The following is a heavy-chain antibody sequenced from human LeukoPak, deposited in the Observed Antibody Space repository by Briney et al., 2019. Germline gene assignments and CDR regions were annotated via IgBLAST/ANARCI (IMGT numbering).Heavy chain of an antibody. V-gene: IGHV1-8*01. CDR2: MNPNSGNT. Sequence: ASVKVSCKASGYTFTSYDINWVRQATGQGLEWMGWMNPNSGNTGYAQKFQGRVTMTRNTSISTAYMELSSLRSEDTAVYYCARAPLMYYDILTGYSPTYYFDYWGQGTLVTVSS. D-gene: IGHD3-9*01. CDR1: GYTFTSYD. J-gene: IGHJ4*02. CDR3: ARAPLMYYDILTGYSPTYYFDY.